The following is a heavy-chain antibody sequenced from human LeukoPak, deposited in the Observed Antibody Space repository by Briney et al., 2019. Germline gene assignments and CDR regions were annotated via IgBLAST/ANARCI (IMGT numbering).Heavy chain of an antibody. CDR3: ARHRREQQLELFDS. CDR2: ISYSGAT. V-gene: IGHV4-39*01. Sequence: SVTLSLTCTVSGGSISSSDYYWGWIRQPPGEGSEWIGSISYSGATDHNPSLKSRVTISVDTSKNQFSLKLSFVTAADTAVYYCARHRREQQLELFDSWGQGTLVTVSS. CDR1: GGSISSSDYY. J-gene: IGHJ4*02. D-gene: IGHD6-13*01.